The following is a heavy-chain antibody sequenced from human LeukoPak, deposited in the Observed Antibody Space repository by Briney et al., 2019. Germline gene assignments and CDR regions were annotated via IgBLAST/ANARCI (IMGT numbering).Heavy chain of an antibody. CDR2: INPSGGST. J-gene: IGHJ4*02. D-gene: IGHD3-10*01. V-gene: IGHV1-46*01. CDR3: ARESTTMVRGVMLRY. Sequence: ASVKVSCKASGYTFTSYYIHWVRQAPGQGLEWMGIINPSGGSTSYAQKFQGRVTMTRDTSTSTVYMELSSLRSEDTAVYYCARESTTMVRGVMLRYWGQGTLVTVSS. CDR1: GYTFTSYY.